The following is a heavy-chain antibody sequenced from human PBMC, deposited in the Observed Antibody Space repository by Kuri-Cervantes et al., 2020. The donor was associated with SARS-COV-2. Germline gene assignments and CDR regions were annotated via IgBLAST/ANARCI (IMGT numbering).Heavy chain of an antibody. CDR3: ARDLGYGFWSGYKGYLQD. J-gene: IGHJ1*01. CDR1: GFTFSSYE. V-gene: IGHV3-48*03. CDR2: ISSSGSII. D-gene: IGHD3-3*01. Sequence: LSLTCAASGFTFSSYEMNWVRQAPGKGLEWASYISSSGSIIYYADSVKGRFTISRDNAKNSLYLQMNSLRAEDTAVYYCARDLGYGFWSGYKGYLQDWGQGTLVTVSS.